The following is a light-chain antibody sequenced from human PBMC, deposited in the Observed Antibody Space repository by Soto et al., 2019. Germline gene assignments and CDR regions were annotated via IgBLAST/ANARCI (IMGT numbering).Light chain of an antibody. V-gene: IGLV6-57*04. CDR2: EDN. CDR3: QSYDSSMHYV. Sequence: NFMLTQPHSVSESPGKTVTISCTRSSGSIASNYVQWYQQRPGSAPTTVIYEDNQRPSGVPDRFSGSIDSSSNSASLAISGLKTGDEDDNYCQSYDSSMHYVFGTGTKLTVL. J-gene: IGLJ1*01. CDR1: SGSIASNY.